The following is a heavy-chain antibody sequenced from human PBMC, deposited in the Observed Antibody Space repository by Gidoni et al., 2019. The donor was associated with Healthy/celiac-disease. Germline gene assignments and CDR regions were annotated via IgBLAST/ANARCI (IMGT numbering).Heavy chain of an antibody. CDR1: GFTVSFYA. CDR2: IADTGGNT. CDR3: AKDRGRRTYYFDY. Sequence: EVQLLESGGGLVQPGGSLRLSCAASGFTVSFYAVNWVRQAPGKGLEWVSTIADTGGNTYYADSVKGRFTISRDNSKNTLFLQMNSLRADDTAVYYCAKDRGRRTYYFDYWGQGVLVTVSS. J-gene: IGHJ4*02. V-gene: IGHV3-23*01.